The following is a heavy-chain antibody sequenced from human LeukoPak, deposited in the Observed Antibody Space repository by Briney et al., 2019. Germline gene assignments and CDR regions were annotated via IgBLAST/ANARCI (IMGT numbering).Heavy chain of an antibody. J-gene: IGHJ6*02. D-gene: IGHD3-3*01. V-gene: IGHV3-66*04. CDR1: GFSVSTIY. CDR2: VYSGGST. Sequence: GGSLRLSCAASGFSVSTIYMSWVRQAPGKGLEWVSVVYSGGSTYYADSVKGRFTISRDNSKNTLYLQMSSLRAEDTAVYYCARHFGVISKGVYYYYYGLDVWGQGTTVTVSS. CDR3: ARHFGVISKGVYYYYYGLDV.